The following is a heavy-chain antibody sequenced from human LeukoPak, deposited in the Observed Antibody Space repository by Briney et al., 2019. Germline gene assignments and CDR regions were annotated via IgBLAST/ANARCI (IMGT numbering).Heavy chain of an antibody. CDR3: TTGGAI. CDR2: LKSITDGETT. Sequence: KGLEWVGRLKSITDGETTDYAAPVKGRFSISRDDSKTTLYLQMNSLKTEDTAMYYCTTGGAIWGQGTMVTVSS. J-gene: IGHJ3*02. V-gene: IGHV3-15*01.